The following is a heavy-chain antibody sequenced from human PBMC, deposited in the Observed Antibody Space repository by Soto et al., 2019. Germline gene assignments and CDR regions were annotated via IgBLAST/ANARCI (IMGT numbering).Heavy chain of an antibody. CDR1: VGSISSGGYY. CDR2: IYYSGST. CDR3: ARAGIAVAAFDY. D-gene: IGHD6-19*01. V-gene: IGHV4-31*03. J-gene: IGHJ4*02. Sequence: SETLSLTCTFSVGSISSGGYYWSWIRQHPGKGLEWIGYIYYSGSTYYNPSLKSRVTISVDTSKNQFSLKLSSVTAADTAVYYCARAGIAVAAFDYGGQGTQVT.